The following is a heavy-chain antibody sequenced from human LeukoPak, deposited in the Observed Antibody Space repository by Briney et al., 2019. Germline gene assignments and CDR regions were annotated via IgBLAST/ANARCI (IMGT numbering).Heavy chain of an antibody. CDR2: IHYSGNT. CDR3: AREGTAGTSPTWFDS. Sequence: SETLSLTCSVSGVSISTYYWSWIRQPPGKGLEWIGYIHYSGNTKYNPSLKSRVTISVDTSKNQFSLKVISVTAADTAVYYCAREGTAGTSPTWFDSWGQGTLVTVSS. D-gene: IGHD1-1*01. CDR1: GVSISTYY. V-gene: IGHV4-59*01. J-gene: IGHJ5*01.